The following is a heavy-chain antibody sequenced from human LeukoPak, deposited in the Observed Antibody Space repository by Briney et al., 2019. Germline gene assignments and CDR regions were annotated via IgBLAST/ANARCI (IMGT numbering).Heavy chain of an antibody. J-gene: IGHJ6*02. Sequence: SETLSLTCAVYGGSFSGYYWGWIRQPPGKGLEWIGEINHSGSTNYNPSLKSRVTISVDTSKNQFSLKLSSVTAADTAVYYCARGHTGYYYYYYGMDVWGQGTTVTVSS. D-gene: IGHD2-8*02. CDR1: GGSFSGYY. CDR2: INHSGST. CDR3: ARGHTGYYYYYYGMDV. V-gene: IGHV4-34*01.